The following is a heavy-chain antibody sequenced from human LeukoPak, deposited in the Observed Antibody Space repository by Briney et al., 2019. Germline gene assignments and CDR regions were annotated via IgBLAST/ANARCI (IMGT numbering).Heavy chain of an antibody. CDR3: ARRMAGTEDFDY. CDR1: GGSISSYY. Sequence: PSETLSLTCTVSGGSISSYYWSWIRQPPGKGLEWIGYIYYSGSTNYNPSLKSRVTISVDTSKNQFSLKLSSVTAADTAVYYCARRMAGTEDFDYWGQGTLVTVSS. CDR2: IYYSGST. J-gene: IGHJ4*02. V-gene: IGHV4-59*01. D-gene: IGHD6-19*01.